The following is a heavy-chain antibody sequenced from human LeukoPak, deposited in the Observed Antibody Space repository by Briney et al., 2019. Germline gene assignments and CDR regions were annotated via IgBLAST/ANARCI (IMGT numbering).Heavy chain of an antibody. V-gene: IGHV1-69*05. J-gene: IGHJ4*02. Sequence: ASVKVSCKASGGTFSSYAISWVRQAPGQGLEWMGGIIPIFGTANYAQKYRGRVTITTDESTSTAYMELSSLRSEDTAVYYCARWEYYSNLFDYWGQGTLVTVSS. CDR3: ARWEYYSNLFDY. D-gene: IGHD4-11*01. CDR2: IIPIFGTA. CDR1: GGTFSSYA.